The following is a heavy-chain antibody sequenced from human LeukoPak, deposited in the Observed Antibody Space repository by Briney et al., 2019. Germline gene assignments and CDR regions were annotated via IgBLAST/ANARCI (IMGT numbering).Heavy chain of an antibody. CDR3: ARCCVLGSYYLHPVNY. D-gene: IGHD1-26*01. CDR2: INPNSGGT. Sequence: ASVKVSCKASGYTFTGYYMHWVRQAPGQGLEWMGWINPNSGGTNYAQKFQGRVTMTRDTSISTAYMELSRLRSGDTAVYYCARCCVLGSYYLHPVNYWGQGTLVTVSS. J-gene: IGHJ4*02. V-gene: IGHV1-2*02. CDR1: GYTFTGYY.